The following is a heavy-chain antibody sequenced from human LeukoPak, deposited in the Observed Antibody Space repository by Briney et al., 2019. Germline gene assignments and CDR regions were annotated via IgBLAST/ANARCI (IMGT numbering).Heavy chain of an antibody. V-gene: IGHV3-21*01. D-gene: IGHD3-22*01. Sequence: PGGSLRLSCAASGFTFSSYSMNWVRQAPGKGLEWVSSISSSSSYIDYADSVKGRFTISRDNAKNSLYLQMNSLRAEDTTVYYCARGNLGDSSGYAYYGMDVWGQGTTVTVSS. CDR3: ARGNLGDSSGYAYYGMDV. CDR1: GFTFSSYS. J-gene: IGHJ6*02. CDR2: ISSSSSYI.